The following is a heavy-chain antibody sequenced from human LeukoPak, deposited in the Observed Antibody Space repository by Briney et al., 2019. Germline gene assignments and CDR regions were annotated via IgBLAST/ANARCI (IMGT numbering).Heavy chain of an antibody. V-gene: IGHV3-30*18. CDR1: GFTFSNYG. CDR2: VSYDTINK. J-gene: IGHJ4*02. CDR3: AKEDVSGWYGVDY. D-gene: IGHD6-19*01. Sequence: GRSLRLSCAASGFTFSNYGMHWVRQAPGKGLEWVALVSYDTINKYYQDSVKGRFTISRDNSKNTVYLQLDSLRADDTAVYYCAKEDVSGWYGVDYWGQGILVTVSS.